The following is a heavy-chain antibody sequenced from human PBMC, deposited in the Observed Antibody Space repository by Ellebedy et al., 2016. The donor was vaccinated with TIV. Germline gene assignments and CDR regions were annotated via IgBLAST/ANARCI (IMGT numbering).Heavy chain of an antibody. CDR2: IIPIFGTA. CDR1: GCIFNNYP. Sequence: AASVKVSCKASGCIFNNYPIGWVRQAPGQGLEWMGCIIPIFGTANYAQKFQGRVTITADESTTTAYMELTSLRSEDTAVYYCAREQNEVYGGSYPYWGQGTLVTVSS. D-gene: IGHD1-26*01. V-gene: IGHV1-69*13. J-gene: IGHJ4*02. CDR3: AREQNEVYGGSYPY.